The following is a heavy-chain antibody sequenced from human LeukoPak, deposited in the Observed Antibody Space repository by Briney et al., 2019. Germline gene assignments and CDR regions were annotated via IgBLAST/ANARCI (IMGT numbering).Heavy chain of an antibody. Sequence: GGSLRLSCAASGFTFSSSEMNWMRQAPGKGLEWLSSISGSSTSIYYADFVKGRFTISRDNVKNLLYLQMNSLRDEDTAVYYCDYHGNWGQGTLVTVSS. CDR3: DYHGN. V-gene: IGHV3-48*02. CDR1: GFTFSSSE. J-gene: IGHJ4*02. CDR2: ISGSSTSI. D-gene: IGHD3-10*01.